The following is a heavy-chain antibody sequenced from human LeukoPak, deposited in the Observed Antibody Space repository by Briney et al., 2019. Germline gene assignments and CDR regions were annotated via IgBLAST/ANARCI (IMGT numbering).Heavy chain of an antibody. CDR1: GGSFSRYY. Sequence: SETLSLTCAVYGGSFSRYYWSWIRQPPGKGLEWIGEINHSGSTNYNPSLKSRVTISVDTSKNQFSLKLSSVTAADTAVYYCARGRGTVTRFYFDYWGQGTLVTVSS. J-gene: IGHJ4*02. CDR2: INHSGST. V-gene: IGHV4-34*01. D-gene: IGHD4-17*01. CDR3: ARGRGTVTRFYFDY.